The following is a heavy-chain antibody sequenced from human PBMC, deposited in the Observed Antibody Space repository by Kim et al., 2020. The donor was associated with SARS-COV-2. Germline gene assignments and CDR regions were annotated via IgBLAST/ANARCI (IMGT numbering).Heavy chain of an antibody. J-gene: IGHJ6*03. CDR2: IYYSGST. Sequence: SETLSLTCTVSGGSISSYYWSWIRQPPGKGLEWIGYIYYSGSTNYNPSLKSRVTISVDTSKNQFSLKLSSVTSADTAVYYCARDGGSSWSYYYYCMGVWGEGTTVSLSS. CDR3: ARDGGSSWSYYYYCMGV. V-gene: IGHV4-59*13. CDR1: GGSISSYY. D-gene: IGHD6-13*01.